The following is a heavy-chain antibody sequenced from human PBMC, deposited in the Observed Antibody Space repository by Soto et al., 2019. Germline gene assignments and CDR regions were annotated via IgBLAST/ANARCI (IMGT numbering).Heavy chain of an antibody. CDR1: GRSISSVGYY. D-gene: IGHD3-3*01. CDR2: ISYTGST. CDR3: ARPNDYWNGYGPFDY. Sequence: SETLSITCAVSGRSISSVGYYWSWVRLLPGKGLEWIGSISYTGSTYYNPSLENRLSISLDTSENRFSLRLNSVTAADTAIYYCARPNDYWNGYGPFDYWGQGSLVTVS. V-gene: IGHV4-31*11. J-gene: IGHJ4*02.